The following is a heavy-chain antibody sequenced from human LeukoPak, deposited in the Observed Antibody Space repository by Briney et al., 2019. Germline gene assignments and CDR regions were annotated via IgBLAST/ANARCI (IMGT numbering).Heavy chain of an antibody. D-gene: IGHD3-22*01. J-gene: IGHJ4*02. CDR1: GGSISSYY. V-gene: IGHV4-59*01. CDR3: ARGPLYDSSGYYFVYFDY. CDR2: IYYSGST. Sequence: KPSETLSLTCAVSGGSISSYYWSWIRQPPGKGLEWVGDIYYSGSTNYYPALKSRVTISVETSKNHFSLKLSSVTAADTAVYYCARGPLYDSSGYYFVYFDYWGQGTLVTVSS.